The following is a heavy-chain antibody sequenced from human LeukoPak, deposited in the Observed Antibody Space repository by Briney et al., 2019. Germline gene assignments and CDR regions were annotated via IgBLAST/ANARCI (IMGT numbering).Heavy chain of an antibody. D-gene: IGHD1-14*01. CDR2: IKSNSDGGTT. Sequence: GGSLRLSCTASGFTFGDYALSWFRQAPGKGLEWVGRIKSNSDGGTTECAAPVKGRFSISRDDSKSTLYLQMNTLKTEDTAVYYCTTRPSLREPWITGWGQGTLVTVSS. CDR1: GFTFGDYA. J-gene: IGHJ4*02. V-gene: IGHV3-15*01. CDR3: TTRPSLREPWITG.